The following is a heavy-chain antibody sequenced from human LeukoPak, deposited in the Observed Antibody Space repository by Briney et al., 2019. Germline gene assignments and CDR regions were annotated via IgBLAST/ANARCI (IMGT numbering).Heavy chain of an antibody. J-gene: IGHJ1*01. CDR3: ARSYLTGYYRGLGYFQH. Sequence: GASVKVSCKASGYTFTSYGISWVRQAPGQGLEWMGWISAYNGNTNYAQKLQGRVTMTTDTSTSIAYMELRSLRSDDTAVYYCARSYLTGYYRGLGYFQHWGQGTLVTVSS. CDR2: ISAYNGNT. V-gene: IGHV1-18*01. CDR1: GYTFTSYG. D-gene: IGHD3-9*01.